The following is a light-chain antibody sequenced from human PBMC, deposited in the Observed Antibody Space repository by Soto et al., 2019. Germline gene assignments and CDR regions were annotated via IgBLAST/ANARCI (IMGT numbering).Light chain of an antibody. CDR3: HCQKLDQSAVYT. V-gene: IGKV3-20*01. Sequence: EVVLTQSPGTLSLSPGESATLSCRASQSIRSSYLAWYQQRPGQAPRLLMYGASNRATGFPDRFVGSGSGTDFTLTISRLEPEDFAVYYCHCQKLDQSAVYTFGQGTKVEI. CDR1: QSIRSSY. CDR2: GAS. J-gene: IGKJ2*01.